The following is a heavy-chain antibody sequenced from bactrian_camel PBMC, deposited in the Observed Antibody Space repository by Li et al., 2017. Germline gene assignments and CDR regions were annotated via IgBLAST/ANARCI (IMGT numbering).Heavy chain of an antibody. Sequence: QLVESGGGSVQAGGSLRVSCAASGITSATYCMGWFRQAPGKKREGVAVIYTGGGATSYADSVKGRFAIFQDTAKNTVVLQLNDLRPEDTGTYYCATDRLLMRPLNPSEYQIWGQGTQVTVS. CDR1: GITSATYC. J-gene: IGHJ4*01. D-gene: IGHD4*01. CDR2: IYTGGGAT. CDR3: ATDRLLMRPLNPSEYQI. V-gene: IGHV3S28*01.